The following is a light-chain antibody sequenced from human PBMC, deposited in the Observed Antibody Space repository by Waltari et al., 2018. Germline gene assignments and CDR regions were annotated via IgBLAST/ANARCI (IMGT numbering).Light chain of an antibody. Sequence: TVVTQYPATLSVSPGERAPLPCRTSQTIGLSLAWYQQKPGQAPRLLIYHASTRATGIPARFSGSGSESEFTLTISSLQSEDVAVYYCQQYNNWPPGTFGQGTRVEI. CDR3: QQYNNWPPGT. CDR2: HAS. V-gene: IGKV3-15*01. CDR1: QTIGLS. J-gene: IGKJ1*01.